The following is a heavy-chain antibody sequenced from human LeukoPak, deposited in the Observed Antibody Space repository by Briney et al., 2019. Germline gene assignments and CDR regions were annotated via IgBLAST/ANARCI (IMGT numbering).Heavy chain of an antibody. CDR3: ARDGLSVVAASYYYYYYVDV. Sequence: GGSLRLSCAASGFTFSSYWMSWVRQAPGKGLEWVANIKQDGSEKYYVDSVKGRFTISRDNAKNSLYLQMNSLRAEDAAVYYCARDGLSVVAASYYYYYYVDVWGKGTTVTVSS. CDR2: IKQDGSEK. D-gene: IGHD2-15*01. CDR1: GFTFSSYW. J-gene: IGHJ6*03. V-gene: IGHV3-7*01.